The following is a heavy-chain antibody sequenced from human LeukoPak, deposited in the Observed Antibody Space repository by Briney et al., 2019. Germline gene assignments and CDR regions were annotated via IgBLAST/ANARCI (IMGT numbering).Heavy chain of an antibody. CDR1: GFTFGDYA. CDR2: IRSKAYGGTT. D-gene: IGHD2-2*01. CDR3: TRDIVVVPAAIYYYYYYGMDV. Sequence: GGSLRLSCTASGFTFGDYAMSWVRQAPGKGLEWVGFIRSKAYGGTTEYAASVKGRFTISRDDSKSIAYLQMNSLKTEDTAVYYCTRDIVVVPAAIYYYYYYGMDVWGKGTTVTVSS. J-gene: IGHJ6*04. V-gene: IGHV3-49*04.